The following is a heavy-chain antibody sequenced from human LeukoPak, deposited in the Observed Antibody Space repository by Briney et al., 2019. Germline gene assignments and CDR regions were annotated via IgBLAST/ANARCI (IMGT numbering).Heavy chain of an antibody. CDR2: IYASGST. CDR1: GGSVSSYS. CDR3: ARAQDCSSGCYRFFDY. Sequence: PSETLSLTCTVSGGSVSSYSWSWIRQSAGKGLEWIGRIYASGSTNYNPSLKSRVTMSLDTSKNQFSLSLSSVTAADTAVYYCARAQDCSSGCYRFFDYWGQGTLVTVSS. D-gene: IGHD6-19*01. J-gene: IGHJ4*02. V-gene: IGHV4-4*07.